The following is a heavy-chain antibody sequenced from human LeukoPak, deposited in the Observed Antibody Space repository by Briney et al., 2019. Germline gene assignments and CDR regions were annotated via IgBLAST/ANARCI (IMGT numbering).Heavy chain of an antibody. J-gene: IGHJ2*01. CDR1: GGSISSYY. CDR3: ATERIVVPAAIVGDWYFDL. Sequence: PSETLSLTCTVSGGSISSYYWSWIRQPAGKGLEWIGRIYTSGSTNYNPSLKSRVTMSVDTSKNQFSLKLSSVTAADTAVYYCATERIVVPAAIVGDWYFDLWGRGTLVTVSS. D-gene: IGHD2-2*01. CDR2: IYTSGST. V-gene: IGHV4-4*07.